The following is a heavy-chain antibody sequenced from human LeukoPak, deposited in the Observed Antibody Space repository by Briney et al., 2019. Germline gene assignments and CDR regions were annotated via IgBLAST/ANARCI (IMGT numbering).Heavy chain of an antibody. CDR1: GSTFSSHW. D-gene: IGHD4-17*01. V-gene: IGHV3-7*01. CDR3: ARESDGDYYMGV. Sequence: GGALRLSCAASGSTFSSHWMSRVRQATGKGLEWVANIKQDGSEKYYVDSVKGRFTISRDNAKNSLYLQMNSLRAEDTAVYYCARESDGDYYMGVWGKGTTVTVSS. CDR2: IKQDGSEK. J-gene: IGHJ6*03.